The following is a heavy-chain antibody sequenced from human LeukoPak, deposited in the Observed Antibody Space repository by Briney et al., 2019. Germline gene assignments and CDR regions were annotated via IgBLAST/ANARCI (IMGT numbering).Heavy chain of an antibody. CDR1: GFTFRSYA. CDR3: AKHVEGLRLGELSPQDY. CDR2: ISGSGGAT. D-gene: IGHD3-16*02. Sequence: LPGGSLRLSCAASGFTFRSYAMSWVRQAPGKGLEWASAISGSGGATYYADSVKGRFTISRDNSMDSLYLQMNSLRAEDTAIYYCAKHVEGLRLGELSPQDYWGQGTLVTVSS. J-gene: IGHJ4*02. V-gene: IGHV3-23*01.